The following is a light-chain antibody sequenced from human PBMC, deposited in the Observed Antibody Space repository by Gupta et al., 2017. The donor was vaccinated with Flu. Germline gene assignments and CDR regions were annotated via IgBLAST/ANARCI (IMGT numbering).Light chain of an antibody. J-gene: IGKJ4*01. V-gene: IGKV3-20*01. CDR2: SAS. CDR3: KQYGRLPVT. CDR1: QRISSSY. Sequence: EIVLTPSPRALSVSPGEGATRLCRATQRISSSYVGWFQQKPGQAPRRLIYSASSRATGTPDRFSGSGAGTDFTLKISRLEAEDVGVYYCKQYGRLPVTFGGGTTVQIK.